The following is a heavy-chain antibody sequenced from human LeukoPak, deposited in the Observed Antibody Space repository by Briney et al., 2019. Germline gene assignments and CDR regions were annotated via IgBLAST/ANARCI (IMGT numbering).Heavy chain of an antibody. D-gene: IGHD6-19*01. CDR1: GFTFDDYA. CDR2: ISWNSGSI. J-gene: IGHJ6*03. V-gene: IGHV3-9*01. Sequence: GRSLRLSCAASGFTFDDYAMHWVRQAPGKGLEWVSGISWNSGSIGYADSVKGRITISRDNAKNSLYLQMNSLRAEDTALYYCAKDGAAVAGKYYYYYYYMDVWGKGTTVTVSS. CDR3: AKDGAAVAGKYYYYYYYMDV.